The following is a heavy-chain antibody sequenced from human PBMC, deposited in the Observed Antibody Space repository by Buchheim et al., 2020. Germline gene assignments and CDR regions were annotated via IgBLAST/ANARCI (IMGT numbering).Heavy chain of an antibody. V-gene: IGHV4-34*01. J-gene: IGHJ4*02. D-gene: IGHD2-2*01. CDR2: INHSGST. Sequence: QVQLQQWGAGLLKPSETLSLTCAVYGGSFSGYYWSWIRQPPGKGLEWMGEINHSGSTNYNPSLKSRVTIQVNTSKNQFSRKLSSVTAADTAVYYCAIPSRGVPAARNFDYWGQGTL. CDR3: AIPSRGVPAARNFDY. CDR1: GGSFSGYY.